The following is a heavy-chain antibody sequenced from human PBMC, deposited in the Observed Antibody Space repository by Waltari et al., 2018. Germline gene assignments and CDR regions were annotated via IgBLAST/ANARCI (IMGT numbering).Heavy chain of an antibody. CDR3: AKDARRDWYFDL. CDR2: ISWDGGST. V-gene: IGHV3-43*01. J-gene: IGHJ2*01. CDR1: GFTFDDST. Sequence: EVQLVESGGVVVQPGGSLRLSCAASGFTFDDSTMHWVRQAPGKGLELVSRISWDGGSTYYADSVKGRFTISRDNSKNSLYLQMNSLRTEDTALYYCAKDARRDWYFDLWGRGTLVTVSS.